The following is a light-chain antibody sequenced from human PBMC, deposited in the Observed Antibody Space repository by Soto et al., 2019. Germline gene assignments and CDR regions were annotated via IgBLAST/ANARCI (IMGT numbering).Light chain of an antibody. CDR3: ATWNDGVFV. CDR1: TSNIGRST. Sequence: QSVLTQPPSASGTPGQRVTISCSGNTSNIGRSTVSWYQQFPGAAPKLLIYGNTQRPLGVPVRFSGSKSDTSASLAISGLQSEDEADYHCATWNDGVFVFGIGTRSPS. CDR2: GNT. V-gene: IGLV1-44*01. J-gene: IGLJ1*01.